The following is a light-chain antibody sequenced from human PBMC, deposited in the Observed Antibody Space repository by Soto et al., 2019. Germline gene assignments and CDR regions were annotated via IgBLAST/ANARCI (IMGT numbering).Light chain of an antibody. J-gene: IGLJ2*01. V-gene: IGLV1-47*01. CDR1: SSNIGSNY. CDR2: GSN. Sequence: QSVLTQPPSASGTPGQRVTISCSGSSSNIGSNYVYWYQQLPGTAPKLLIYGSNQRPSGVPDRFSGSKSGTSASLAISGLRYEDEAEYYCAAWDDSLSGRVVFCRGTTLTVL. CDR3: AAWDDSLSGRVV.